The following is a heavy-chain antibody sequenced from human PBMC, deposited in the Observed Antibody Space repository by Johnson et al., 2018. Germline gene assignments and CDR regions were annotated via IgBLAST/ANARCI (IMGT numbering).Heavy chain of an antibody. D-gene: IGHD3-10*01. V-gene: IGHV1-8*01. CDR2: MNPTSGNT. CDR3: AGALWFGDRITYGMDG. CDR1: GYTFTSYD. Sequence: QVQLVQSGAEVKKPGASVKVSCTASGYTFTSYDINWVRQATGQGLAWMGWMNPTSGNTGYAQKIPGRATMTRNTHISTAYMELRSLISEDTAVYYCAGALWFGDRITYGMDGWGQGTTVTVSS. J-gene: IGHJ6*02.